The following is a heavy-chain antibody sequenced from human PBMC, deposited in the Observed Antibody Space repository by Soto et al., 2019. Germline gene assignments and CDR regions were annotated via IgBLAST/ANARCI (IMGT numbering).Heavy chain of an antibody. J-gene: IGHJ4*02. V-gene: IGHV3-73*02. D-gene: IGHD4-17*01. CDR1: GFTFSGAA. Sequence: EVQLVESGGGLVQPGGSLKLSCAASGFTFSGAAMHWVRQTSGKGLEWVGRIRTKANYYATVYSASLKGRFTISRDDSKNTAYRQMSSLRPEDTALYYCTPTVTLRGFDYWGQETLFTVSS. CDR3: TPTVTLRGFDY. CDR2: IRTKANYYAT.